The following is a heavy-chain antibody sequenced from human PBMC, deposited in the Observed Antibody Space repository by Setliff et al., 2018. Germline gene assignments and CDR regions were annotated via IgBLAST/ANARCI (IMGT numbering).Heavy chain of an antibody. V-gene: IGHV3-23*01. D-gene: IGHD4-4*01. J-gene: IGHJ6*03. Sequence: SCKVSGYTLTELSMHWVRQAPGKGLEWVSAISGSGGSTYYADSVKGRFTISRDNSKNTLYLQMSSLRPEDTALYYCARSTETFSGEDFYFFYYMDVWGKGTTVTVSS. CDR2: ISGSGGST. CDR1: GYTLTELS. CDR3: ARSTETFSGEDFYFFYYMDV.